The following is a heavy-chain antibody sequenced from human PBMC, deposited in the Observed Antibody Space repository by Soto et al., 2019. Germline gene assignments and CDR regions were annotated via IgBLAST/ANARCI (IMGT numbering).Heavy chain of an antibody. J-gene: IGHJ6*02. CDR1: GGTFSIYA. CDR2: IIPIFGTA. D-gene: IGHD3-22*01. CDR3: ARDTRSYYYDSSGYLVDV. Sequence: SVKVSCKASGGTFSIYAISWVRQAPGQGLEWMGGIIPIFGTANYAQKFQGRVTITADESTSTAYMELSSLRSEDTAVYYCARDTRSYYYDSSGYLVDVWGQGTTVTVSS. V-gene: IGHV1-69*13.